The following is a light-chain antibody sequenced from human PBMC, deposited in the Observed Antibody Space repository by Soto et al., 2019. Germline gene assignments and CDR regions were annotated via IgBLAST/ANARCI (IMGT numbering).Light chain of an antibody. CDR1: QLVNSW. V-gene: IGKV1-5*01. Sequence: DVQMTQSPSTLSASVGDRVTITCRASQLVNSWLAWYQQKPGRAPELLIYDATSLESGVPSRFSGSRSGTEFTLTISSLQPDDSATYYCQQYNSYWTFGQGTKVDIK. J-gene: IGKJ1*01. CDR2: DAT. CDR3: QQYNSYWT.